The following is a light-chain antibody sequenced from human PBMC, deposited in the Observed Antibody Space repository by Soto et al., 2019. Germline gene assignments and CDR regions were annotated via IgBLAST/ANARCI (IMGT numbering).Light chain of an antibody. V-gene: IGLV2-23*03. CDR3: CSYAGSSTFHVV. J-gene: IGLJ2*01. CDR2: EGS. Sequence: QYALTQPASVSGSPGQSITISCTGTSSDVGSYNLVSWYQQHPGKAPKLMIYEGSKRPSGVSNRFSGSNSGNTASLTISGLQAEDEADYYCCSYAGSSTFHVVFGGGTKLTVL. CDR1: SSDVGSYNL.